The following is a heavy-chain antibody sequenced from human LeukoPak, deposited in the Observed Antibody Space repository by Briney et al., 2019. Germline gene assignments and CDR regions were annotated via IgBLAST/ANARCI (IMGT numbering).Heavy chain of an antibody. J-gene: IGHJ4*02. CDR3: ARSVDFWSGHDY. Sequence: ASVKVSCKASGYTFTGYYMHWVRQAPGQGLEWMGWIIPIFGTANYAQKFQGRVTITADESTSTAYMELSSLRSEDTAVYYCARSVDFWSGHDYWGQGTLVTVSS. D-gene: IGHD3-3*01. V-gene: IGHV1-69*13. CDR2: IIPIFGTA. CDR1: GYTFTGYY.